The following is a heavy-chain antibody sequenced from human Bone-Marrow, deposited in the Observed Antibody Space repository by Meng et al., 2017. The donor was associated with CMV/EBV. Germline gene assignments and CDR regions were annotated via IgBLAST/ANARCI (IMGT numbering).Heavy chain of an antibody. V-gene: IGHV6-1*01. CDR1: GDSVSSNTAA. D-gene: IGHD6-13*01. CDR3: ARYGGSWFLDS. Sequence: LRLSCAISGDSVSSNTAAWNWIRQSPSRGLEWLGRTYYRSRWYSDYAMSVRSRIIINPDTSKNQFSLQLDSVTPEDTAVYYCARYGGSWFLDSWGQGNLVNFYS. CDR2: TYYRSRWYS. J-gene: IGHJ4*02.